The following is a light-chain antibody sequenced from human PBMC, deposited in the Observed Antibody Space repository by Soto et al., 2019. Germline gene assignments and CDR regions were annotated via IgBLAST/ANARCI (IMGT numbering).Light chain of an antibody. J-gene: IGLJ3*02. V-gene: IGLV1-40*01. CDR2: GNK. CDR1: SSNLGAGYD. Sequence: QSVLTQPPSVSGAPGQRVTISSTGISSNLGAGYDVHWYQQLPGAAPKLVIFGNKNRPPRVPVRFSGSKSGTSASQAITGLQAEDEADYYCQAYDYSLTASVFGEGTKLSVL. CDR3: QAYDYSLTASV.